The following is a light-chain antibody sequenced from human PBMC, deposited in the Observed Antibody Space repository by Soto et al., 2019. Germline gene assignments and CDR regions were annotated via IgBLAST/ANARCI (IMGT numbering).Light chain of an antibody. V-gene: IGKV3-20*01. CDR1: LTVTTNY. CDR2: GAS. J-gene: IGKJ1*01. Sequence: EIVLTQSPGTLSLSPGDGATLSCRASLTVTTNYLAWYQQKAGQAPRLLIYGASSRATGIPDRFSGSGSGTDFTLTISRLEPEDFAVYYCQQYGSSPMTFGQGTKVEIK. CDR3: QQYGSSPMT.